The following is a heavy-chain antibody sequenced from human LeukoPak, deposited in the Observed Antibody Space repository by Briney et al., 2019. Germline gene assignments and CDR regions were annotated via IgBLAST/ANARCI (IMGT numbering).Heavy chain of an antibody. CDR1: GDTFSSYA. J-gene: IGHJ6*02. V-gene: IGHV1-69*04. CDR3: ARDAPRGNSYYYGMDV. Sequence: GASVKVSCKASGDTFSSYAISWVRQAPGQGLEWMGRIIPILGIANYAQKFQGRGTITADKSTSTAYMELSSLRSEYTAVYYCARDAPRGNSYYYGMDVWGQGTTVTVSS. CDR2: IIPILGIA.